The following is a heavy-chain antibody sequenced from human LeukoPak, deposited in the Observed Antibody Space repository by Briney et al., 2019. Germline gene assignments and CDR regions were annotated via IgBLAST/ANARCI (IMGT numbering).Heavy chain of an antibody. V-gene: IGHV3-33*06. D-gene: IGHD2-15*01. CDR1: GFTFSSYG. CDR3: AKDASYYYGLDV. Sequence: PGRSLRLSCAASGFTFSSYGMHWVRQAPGKGLEWVAVIWYDGSNKYYADSVKGRFTISRDNSKNTLYLQMNGLRAEDTAVYYCAKDASYYYGLDVWGQGATVTVSS. CDR2: IWYDGSNK. J-gene: IGHJ6*02.